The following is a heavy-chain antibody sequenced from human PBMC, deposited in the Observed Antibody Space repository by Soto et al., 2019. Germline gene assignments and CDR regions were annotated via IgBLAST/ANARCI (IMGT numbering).Heavy chain of an antibody. CDR2: IIPIFGTA. J-gene: IGHJ4*02. D-gene: IGHD2-15*01. CDR1: GGTFSSYA. Sequence: QVQLVQSGAEVKKPGSSVKVSCKASGGTFSSYAISWVRQAPGQGLEWMGGIIPIFGTANYAQKFQGRVTITADESTSTAYRELSSLRSEDTAVYYCASPNLRGGRAYYFDYWGQGTLVTVSS. CDR3: ASPNLRGGRAYYFDY. V-gene: IGHV1-69*01.